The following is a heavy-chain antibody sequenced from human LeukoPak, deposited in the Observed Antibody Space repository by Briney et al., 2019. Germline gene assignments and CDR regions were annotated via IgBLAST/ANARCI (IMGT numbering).Heavy chain of an antibody. J-gene: IGHJ4*02. CDR2: IKLDGSAK. D-gene: IGHD3-3*01. CDR3: AREGGDFWSGYYYFDY. Sequence: PGGSLRLSCAASGFTFSSYWLSWVRQAPGKGLEWVANIKLDGSAKYYVDSVKGRFTISRDNSKNTLYLQMNSLRAEDTAVYYCAREGGDFWSGYYYFDYWGQGTLVTVSS. V-gene: IGHV3-7*03. CDR1: GFTFSSYW.